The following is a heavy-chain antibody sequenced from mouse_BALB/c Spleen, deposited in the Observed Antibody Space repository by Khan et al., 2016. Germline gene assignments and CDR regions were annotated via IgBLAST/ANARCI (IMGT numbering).Heavy chain of an antibody. Sequence: QVQLQQSGAELVRPGVSVKISCKGSGYTFTDYAMHWVKQSHAKSLEWIGVISTYYGDTSYNQKFEGKAIMTVDKSSSTAYMELARLTSEDSAIYYCAREGLNSDYAMDYWGQGTSVTVSS. D-gene: IGHD1-3*01. J-gene: IGHJ4*01. V-gene: IGHV1S137*01. CDR1: GYTFTDYA. CDR3: AREGLNSDYAMDY. CDR2: ISTYYGDT.